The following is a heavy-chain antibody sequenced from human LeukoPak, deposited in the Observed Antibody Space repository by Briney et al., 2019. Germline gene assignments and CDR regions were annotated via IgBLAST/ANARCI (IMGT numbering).Heavy chain of an antibody. CDR2: ISGGGEST. CDR3: ARDRVVAAAAYYGYYYYGMDV. CDR1: GFTFRSYE. D-gene: IGHD6-13*01. Sequence: PGGSLRLSCAASGFTFRSYEMNWVRHAPGRGLEWVSHISGGGESTVYPDAVKGRFTISRDNAKNSLYPQMNSLRAEDTAVYYCARDRVVAAAAYYGYYYYGMDVWGQGTTVTVSS. V-gene: IGHV3-48*03. J-gene: IGHJ6*02.